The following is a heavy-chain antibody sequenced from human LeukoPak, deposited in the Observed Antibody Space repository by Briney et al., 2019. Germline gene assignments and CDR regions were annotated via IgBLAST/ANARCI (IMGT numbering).Heavy chain of an antibody. CDR1: GFTVSSNY. CDR3: VRVSGKIGGV. CDR2: IYSGGST. Sequence: GGSLRLSCAASGFTVSSNYLSWVRQAPGKGLEWVSVIYSGGSTYYADSVKGRSTISRDNSKNALYLQMNSLRAEDTAVYYCVRVSGKIGGVWGQGTTVTVSS. V-gene: IGHV3-53*01. J-gene: IGHJ6*02. D-gene: IGHD2/OR15-2a*01.